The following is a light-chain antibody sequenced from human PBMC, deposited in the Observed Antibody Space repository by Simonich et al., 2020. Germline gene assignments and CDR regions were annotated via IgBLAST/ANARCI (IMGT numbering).Light chain of an antibody. CDR1: SSDVGGYNY. CDR3: SSYTSSSTWV. V-gene: IGLV2-14*01. J-gene: IGLJ3*02. Sequence: QSALTQPASVSGSPGQSITISCTGTSSDVGGYNYVSWYPQHPGKAPKLMIYDVSKRPSGGSNRCSGSKSGNTASLTISGLQAEDEADYYCSSYTSSSTWVFGGGTKLTVL. CDR2: DVS.